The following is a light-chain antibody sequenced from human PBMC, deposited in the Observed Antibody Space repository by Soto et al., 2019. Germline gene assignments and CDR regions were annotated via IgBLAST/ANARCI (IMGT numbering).Light chain of an antibody. V-gene: IGKV3-20*01. CDR3: QQRGGSSLT. CDR1: QSVSSNY. J-gene: IGKJ4*01. CDR2: GTS. Sequence: EIVLTQSPGTLSLSPGEGATLSCRASQSVSSNYFAWYQQKAGQAPRLLIYGTSRRATGVPDSFTGSVSGTEFAITISSLEPVDFAIYFCQQRGGSSLTFGGGSSVEFQ.